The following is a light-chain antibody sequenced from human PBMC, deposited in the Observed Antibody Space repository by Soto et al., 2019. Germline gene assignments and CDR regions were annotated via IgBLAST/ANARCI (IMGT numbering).Light chain of an antibody. V-gene: IGKV3-20*01. CDR3: QQYGSSPPWT. Sequence: EIVLTQSPGTLSLSPGERATLSCRASQSVSSSYLAWYQQKPGQAPRLLIYGASSRATGIPDRFSGSGSGTDFTLTTGRLEPEDFEVYYCQQYGSSPPWTFGQGTKVEIK. CDR2: GAS. CDR1: QSVSSSY. J-gene: IGKJ1*01.